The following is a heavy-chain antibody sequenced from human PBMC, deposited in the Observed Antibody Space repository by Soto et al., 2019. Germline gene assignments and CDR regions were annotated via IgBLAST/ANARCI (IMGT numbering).Heavy chain of an antibody. CDR2: ISAYNGNT. Sequence: ASVKVSCKASGYTFTNSDINWVRQAPGQGLEWMGWISAYNGNTNYAQKLQGRVTMTTDTSTSTAYMELRSLRSDDTAVYYCARADIVATGWFDPWGQGTLVTVSS. J-gene: IGHJ5*02. V-gene: IGHV1-18*01. CDR3: ARADIVATGWFDP. CDR1: GYTFTNSD. D-gene: IGHD5-12*01.